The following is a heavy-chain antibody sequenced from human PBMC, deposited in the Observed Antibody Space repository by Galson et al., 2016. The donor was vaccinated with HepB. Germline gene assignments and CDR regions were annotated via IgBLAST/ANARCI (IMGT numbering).Heavy chain of an antibody. Sequence: SLRLSCAASGFTFSTYNMNWVRQAPGKGLEWVSYISSSGSTIYYADSVKGRFTIPRDNAKNSLYLQMNSLRDEDTAVYYCADLGVAVVGFWGQGTLVTVSS. D-gene: IGHD6-19*01. CDR2: ISSSGSTI. J-gene: IGHJ4*02. CDR3: ADLGVAVVGF. V-gene: IGHV3-48*02. CDR1: GFTFSTYN.